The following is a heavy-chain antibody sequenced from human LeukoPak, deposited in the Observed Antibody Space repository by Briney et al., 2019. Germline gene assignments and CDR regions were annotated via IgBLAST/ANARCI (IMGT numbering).Heavy chain of an antibody. CDR2: IYYSGST. J-gene: IGHJ4*02. Sequence: PETLSLTCTVSGGSISSYYWSWIREPPGKGLEWIGYIYYSGSTNYNPSLKSRVTISVDTSKNQFSLKLSSVTAADTAVYYCARTLDSSGYQGYYFDYWGQGTLVTVSS. V-gene: IGHV4-59*01. CDR1: GGSISSYY. CDR3: ARTLDSSGYQGYYFDY. D-gene: IGHD3-22*01.